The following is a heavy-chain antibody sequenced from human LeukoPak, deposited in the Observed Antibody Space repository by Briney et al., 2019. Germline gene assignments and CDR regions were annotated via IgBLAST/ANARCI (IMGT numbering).Heavy chain of an antibody. CDR1: GGSISSYY. Sequence: PSETLSLTCTVSGGSISSYYWNWIRQPPGKGLEWIGYVSYSGGTNYNPSLKSRVTISGDTSKNQFSLKLISVTAADTAVYYCARDSRSFTGSAPWGREPRSPSPQ. CDR3: ARDSRSFTGSAP. CDR2: VSYSGGT. J-gene: IGHJ5*02. V-gene: IGHV4-59*01.